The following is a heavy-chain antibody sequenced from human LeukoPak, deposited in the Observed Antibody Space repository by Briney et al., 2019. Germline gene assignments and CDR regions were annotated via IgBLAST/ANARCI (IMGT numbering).Heavy chain of an antibody. Sequence: SETLSLTCAVYGGSFSGYYWSWIRQPPGKGLEWIGEINHSGSTNYNPSLKSRVTISVDTSKNQFSLKLSSVTAADTAVYYCARGISGSYRIDYWGQGTLVTVSP. V-gene: IGHV4-34*01. J-gene: IGHJ4*02. CDR3: ARGISGSYRIDY. CDR2: INHSGST. CDR1: GGSFSGYY. D-gene: IGHD1-26*01.